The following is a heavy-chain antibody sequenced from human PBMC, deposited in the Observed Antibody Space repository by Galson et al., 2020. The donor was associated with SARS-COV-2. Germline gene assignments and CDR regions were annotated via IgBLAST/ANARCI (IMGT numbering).Heavy chain of an antibody. CDR3: TRCSWNYYYYGMDV. Sequence: GESLKISCAASGLTFSDAWMTWVRQAPGKGLEWVGSTRSETDGGTIEYAAPVKGRFIISRDDSKKTLYLQMNSLKTEYTAVYYCTRCSWNYYYYGMDVWGQGTTVTVSS. D-gene: IGHD2-15*01. CDR2: TRSETDGGTI. CDR1: GLTFSDAW. J-gene: IGHJ6*02. V-gene: IGHV3-15*01.